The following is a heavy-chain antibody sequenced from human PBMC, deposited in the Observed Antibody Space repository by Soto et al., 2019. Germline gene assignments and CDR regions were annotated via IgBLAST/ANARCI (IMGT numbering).Heavy chain of an antibody. V-gene: IGHV4-59*01. Sequence: QVQLQESGPGLVKPSETLSLTCTVSGGSISSYYWSWIRQPPGKGLGWIGYIYYSGSTNYNPSLKSRVTISVDTSKNQFSLKLSSVTAADTAVYYCATSNPYYDFWSGYYQAYYYGMDVWGQGTTVTVSS. J-gene: IGHJ6*02. D-gene: IGHD3-3*01. CDR3: ATSNPYYDFWSGYYQAYYYGMDV. CDR1: GGSISSYY. CDR2: IYYSGST.